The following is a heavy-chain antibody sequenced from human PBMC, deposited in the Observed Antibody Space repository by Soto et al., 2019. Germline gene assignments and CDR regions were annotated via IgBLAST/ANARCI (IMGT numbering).Heavy chain of an antibody. CDR1: VFIFSRYG. CDR3: ARDHWEVRDGYNLQEFYFDH. J-gene: IGHJ4*02. CDR2: IWYDGSEK. Sequence: QVQLFESGGGVVQAGRSLRLSCSASVFIFSRYGMHWVRQAPGKGLEWLAVIWYDGSEKYYADSVKGRFTISRDNFKSTLYLQMNVLGGEDTAVYYCARDHWEVRDGYNLQEFYFDHWGQGTMVTVAS. D-gene: IGHD1-1*01. V-gene: IGHV3-33*01.